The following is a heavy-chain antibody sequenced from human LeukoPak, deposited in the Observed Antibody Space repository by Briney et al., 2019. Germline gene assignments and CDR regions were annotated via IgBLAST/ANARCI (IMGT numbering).Heavy chain of an antibody. J-gene: IGHJ4*02. CDR3: ARDQYYYDSSGYYLSHFDY. CDR1: GYTFTSYD. Sequence: ASVKVSCKASGYTFTSYDINWVRQAPGQGLGWMGIINPSGGSTSYAQKFQGRVTMTRDTSTSTVYMELSSLRSEDTAVYYCARDQYYYDSSGYYLSHFDYWGQGTLVTVSS. CDR2: INPSGGST. V-gene: IGHV1-46*01. D-gene: IGHD3-22*01.